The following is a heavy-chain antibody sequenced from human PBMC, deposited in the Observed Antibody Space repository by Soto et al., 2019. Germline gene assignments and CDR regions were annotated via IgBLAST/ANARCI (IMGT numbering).Heavy chain of an antibody. J-gene: IGHJ5*02. CDR1: GGSISSGDYY. Sequence: SETLSLPCTVSGGSISSGDYYWSWIRQPPGKGLEWIGYTYYSGSTYYNPSLKSRVTISVDTSKNQFSLKLSSVTAADTAVYYCARVSSSGYYSVYNWFDPWGQGTLVTVSS. CDR3: ARVSSSGYYSVYNWFDP. D-gene: IGHD3-22*01. CDR2: TYYSGST. V-gene: IGHV4-30-4*01.